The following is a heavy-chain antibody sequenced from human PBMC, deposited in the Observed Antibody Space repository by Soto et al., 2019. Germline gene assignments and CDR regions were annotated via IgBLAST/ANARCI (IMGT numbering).Heavy chain of an antibody. Sequence: PGGSLRLSCAASGFTFSTYAMSWVRQAPGKGLEWVSGISGSGGSTYYADSVKGRFTISRDKSKNTLYLQLNSLRAADTAVYYCAKDRYDSSGYYYRDFDYWGQGTLVTVSS. V-gene: IGHV3-23*01. J-gene: IGHJ4*02. D-gene: IGHD3-22*01. CDR3: AKDRYDSSGYYYRDFDY. CDR2: ISGSGGST. CDR1: GFTFSTYA.